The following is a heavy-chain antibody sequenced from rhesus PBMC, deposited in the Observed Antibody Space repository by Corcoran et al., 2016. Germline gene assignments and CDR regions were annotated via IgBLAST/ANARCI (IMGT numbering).Heavy chain of an antibody. J-gene: IGHJ5-2*02. CDR2: FSGSSGST. CDR3: ARDLGPEDNSLDV. V-gene: IGHV4-173*01. D-gene: IGHD3-34*01. Sequence: QVRLQESGPGRVKPSETLSLTCAVSGGAIRSNYWSWISKPPGKGLEWTGRFSGSSGSTDSNPSLKSRVTILTDSSKNQFSLKLSSVSAADTAVYYCARDLGPEDNSLDVWGRGLLVTVSS. CDR1: GGAIRSNY.